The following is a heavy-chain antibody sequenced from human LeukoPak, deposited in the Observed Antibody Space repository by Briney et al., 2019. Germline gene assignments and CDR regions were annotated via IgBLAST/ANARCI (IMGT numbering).Heavy chain of an antibody. Sequence: SETLSLTCTVSGGSVSSGDYYWSWIRQPPGKGLEWIGYIHYSGDTYYNPSLKSRVSISVDTSKKQFSLKLNSVTAADTAVYYCARFVRGLSFFDYWGQGTLVTVSS. J-gene: IGHJ4*02. CDR3: ARFVRGLSFFDY. V-gene: IGHV4-30-4*01. D-gene: IGHD3-10*02. CDR1: GGSVSSGDYY. CDR2: IHYSGDT.